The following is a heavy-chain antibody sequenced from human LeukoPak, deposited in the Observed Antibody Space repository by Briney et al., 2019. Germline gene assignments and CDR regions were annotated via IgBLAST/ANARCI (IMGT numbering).Heavy chain of an antibody. CDR2: FDPEDGET. D-gene: IGHD3-16*01. CDR1: GYTLTELS. J-gene: IGHJ4*02. CDR3: ATVSIVSGSYAFDY. V-gene: IGHV1-24*01. Sequence: ASVKVSCKVSGYTLTELSMHWVRQAPGKGLEWMGGFDPEDGETIYAQKFQGRVTTTEDTSTDTAYMELSSLRSEDTAVYCCATVSIVSGSYAFDYWGQGTLVTVSS.